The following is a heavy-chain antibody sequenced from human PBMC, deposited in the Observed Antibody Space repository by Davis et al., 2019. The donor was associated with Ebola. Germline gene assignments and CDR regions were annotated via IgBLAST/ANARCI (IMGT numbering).Heavy chain of an antibody. V-gene: IGHV1-18*01. CDR1: GYTFTSYG. D-gene: IGHD2-15*01. Sequence: AASVKVSCKASGYTFTSYGISWVRQAPGQGLEWMGWISAYNGNTNYVQKLQGRVTMTTDTSTSTAYMELRSLRSDDTAVYYCARDLGYCSGGSCYHYGMDVWGQGTTVTVSS. J-gene: IGHJ6*02. CDR2: ISAYNGNT. CDR3: ARDLGYCSGGSCYHYGMDV.